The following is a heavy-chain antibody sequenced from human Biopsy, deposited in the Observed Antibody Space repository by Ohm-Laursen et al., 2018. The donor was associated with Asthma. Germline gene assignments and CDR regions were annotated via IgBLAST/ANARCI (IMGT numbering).Heavy chain of an antibody. V-gene: IGHV3-30*18. CDR3: AKELFPGWELRRGPDS. CDR1: GFSSSNFG. D-gene: IGHD1-26*01. J-gene: IGHJ4*02. CDR2: ISFDGSNE. Sequence: SSLRLSCAASGFSSSNFGMHWVRQAPGKGLEWVAVISFDGSNEDYADSVKGRFTISRDNSKNTLFLEMDSLRPEDTAVYYCAKELFPGWELRRGPDSWGQGTLVTVSS.